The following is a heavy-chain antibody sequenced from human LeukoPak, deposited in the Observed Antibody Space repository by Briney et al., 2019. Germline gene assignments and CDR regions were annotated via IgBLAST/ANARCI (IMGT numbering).Heavy chain of an antibody. CDR2: IYYSGST. J-gene: IGHJ4*02. Sequence: SETLSLTCTVSGGSISSYDWSWIRQPPGKGLEWIGDIYYSGSTNYNPALKSRVSISVDTSKNQLSLKLSSVTAADTAVYYSARYSSSSGYFDYWGQGTLVTVSS. V-gene: IGHV4-59*01. CDR3: ARYSSSSGYFDY. D-gene: IGHD6-6*01. CDR1: GGSISSYD.